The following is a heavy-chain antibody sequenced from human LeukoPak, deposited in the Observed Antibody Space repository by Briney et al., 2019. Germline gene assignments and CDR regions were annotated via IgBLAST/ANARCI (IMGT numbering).Heavy chain of an antibody. D-gene: IGHD2-15*01. CDR3: AKSYCSGGSCYSNDAFDI. CDR2: ISYDGSNK. J-gene: IGHJ3*02. Sequence: GGSLSLSCAASGFPFSSYGMHWVRQAPGKGLEWVAVISYDGSNKYYADSVKGRFTISRDNSKNTLYLQMNSLRAEDTAVYYCAKSYCSGGSCYSNDAFDIWGQGTMVTVSS. V-gene: IGHV3-30*18. CDR1: GFPFSSYG.